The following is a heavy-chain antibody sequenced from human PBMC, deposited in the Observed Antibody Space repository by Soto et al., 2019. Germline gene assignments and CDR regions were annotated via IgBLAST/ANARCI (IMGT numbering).Heavy chain of an antibody. CDR3: VTANQNFFDY. V-gene: IGHV3-33*01. CDR1: GFTFRTFG. Sequence: QVLLVETGGGVVQPGKSLRLSCAASGFTFRTFGMHWVRQAPGKGLEWVSVIWNDGSKKFYADSVKGRFTISRDNSNNTLYLQMDSLRPEDTAVYYCVTANQNFFDYWGQGTLVTVSS. CDR2: IWNDGSKK. J-gene: IGHJ4*02.